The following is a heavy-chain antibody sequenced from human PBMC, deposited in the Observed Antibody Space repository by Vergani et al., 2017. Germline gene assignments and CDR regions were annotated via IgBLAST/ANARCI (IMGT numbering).Heavy chain of an antibody. CDR3: ARGCGSTSCYKRGEDWFDP. CDR1: GYTFTSYY. Sequence: QVQLVQSGAEVKKPGASVKVSCQASGYTFTSYYIHWVRQAPGQGLEWMGIINPSGGSTNYAQKFQGRVTMTRDTSTSTVFMELSSLRSEDTAGYYCARGCGSTSCYKRGEDWFDPWGQGTLVTVSS. J-gene: IGHJ5*02. D-gene: IGHD2-2*02. V-gene: IGHV1-46*01. CDR2: INPSGGST.